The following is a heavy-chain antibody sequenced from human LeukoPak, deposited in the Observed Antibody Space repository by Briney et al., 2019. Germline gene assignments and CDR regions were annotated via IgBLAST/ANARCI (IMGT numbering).Heavy chain of an antibody. CDR1: GFTFSTYN. J-gene: IGHJ4*02. V-gene: IGHV3-48*02. CDR3: ARDYGSHGEYFDC. CDR2: VSSSGSTI. Sequence: PGGSLRLSCAASGFTFSTYNINWVRQAPGKGLEWVSYVSSSGSTIYYADSVKGRFTVCRDNAQNSLFLEMSSLRDEDTAVYYCARDYGSHGEYFDCWGQGVLVTVSS. D-gene: IGHD3-10*01.